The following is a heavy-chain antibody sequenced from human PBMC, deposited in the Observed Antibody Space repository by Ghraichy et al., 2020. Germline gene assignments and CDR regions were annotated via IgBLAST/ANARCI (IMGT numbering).Heavy chain of an antibody. Sequence: ASVKVSCKASGYTFTSYYISWVRQAPGQGLEWMGWISAYNGNTNYAQKLQGRVTMTTDTSTSTAYMELRSLRSDDTAVYYCARDVGCKTRDEWIQLCPASADYGMDGWGQGTTVTVSS. CDR1: GYTFTSYY. V-gene: IGHV1-18*04. D-gene: IGHD5-18*01. CDR2: ISAYNGNT. J-gene: IGHJ6*02. CDR3: ARDVGCKTRDEWIQLCPASADYGMDG.